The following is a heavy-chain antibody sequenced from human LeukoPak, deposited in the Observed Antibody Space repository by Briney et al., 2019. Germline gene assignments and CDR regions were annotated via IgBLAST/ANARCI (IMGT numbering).Heavy chain of an antibody. CDR2: ISAYNGNT. CDR1: GYTFTSYG. CDR3: ARDILAGGASDVLDI. J-gene: IGHJ3*02. D-gene: IGHD2-2*02. Sequence: ASVKVSCKASGYTFTSYGISWVRQAPGQGLEWMGWISAYNGNTNYAQKLQGRVTMTTDTSTSTAYMELRSPRSDDTAVYYCARDILAGGASDVLDIWGQGTMVTVSS. V-gene: IGHV1-18*01.